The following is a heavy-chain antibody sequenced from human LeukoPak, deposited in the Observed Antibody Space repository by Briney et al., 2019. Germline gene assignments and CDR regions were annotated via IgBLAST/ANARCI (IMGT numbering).Heavy chain of an antibody. CDR3: AATYYYGSGA. V-gene: IGHV1-2*02. CDR2: INPESGDT. CDR1: GSTFTAYY. Sequence: ASVKLSCTASGSTFTAYYLHWGRRAPGQGLEWMGWINPESGDTNYAQKFQGRLSMTRATTISTAYMELMRPRSAGTAVYYCAATYYYGSGAWGQGTLVTVSS. J-gene: IGHJ4*02. D-gene: IGHD3-10*01.